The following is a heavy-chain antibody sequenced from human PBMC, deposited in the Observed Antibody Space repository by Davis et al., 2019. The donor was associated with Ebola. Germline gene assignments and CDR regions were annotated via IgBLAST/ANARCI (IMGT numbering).Heavy chain of an antibody. J-gene: IGHJ4*02. CDR1: GFTFSSYW. V-gene: IGHV3-7*03. D-gene: IGHD3-3*01. CDR3: ARDFPNYYDFWSGYFGY. Sequence: GGSLRLSCAASGFTFSSYWMSWVRQAPGKGLEWVANIKQDGSEKYYVDSVKGRFTISRDNAKNSLYLQMNSLRAEDTAVYYCARDFPNYYDFWSGYFGYWGQGILVTVSS. CDR2: IKQDGSEK.